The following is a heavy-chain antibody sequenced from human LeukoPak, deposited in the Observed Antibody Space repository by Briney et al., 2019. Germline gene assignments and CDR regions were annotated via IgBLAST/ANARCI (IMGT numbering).Heavy chain of an antibody. J-gene: IGHJ5*02. D-gene: IGHD3-3*01. CDR3: ARDPGGKIFGVVYNWFDP. Sequence: ASVKVSCKASGYTFTSYAMNWVRQAPGQGLEWMGWINTNTGNPTYVQGFTGRFVFSLDTSVTTAYLQISSLKAEDTAVYYCARDPGGKIFGVVYNWFDPWGQGTLVTVSS. V-gene: IGHV7-4-1*02. CDR2: INTNTGNP. CDR1: GYTFTSYA.